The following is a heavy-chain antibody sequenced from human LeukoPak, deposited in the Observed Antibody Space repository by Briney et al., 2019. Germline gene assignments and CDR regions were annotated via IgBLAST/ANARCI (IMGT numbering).Heavy chain of an antibody. CDR2: IYYSGST. CDR1: GGSISSSSYY. J-gene: IGHJ6*02. V-gene: IGHV4-39*01. Sequence: PSETLSLTCTVSGGSISSSSYYWGWIRQPPGKGLEWIGSIYYSGSTYYNPSLKSRVTISVDTSKNQFSLKLSSVTAADTAVYYCARGFMARGPNGMDVWGQGTTVTVSS. CDR3: ARGFMARGPNGMDV. D-gene: IGHD3-10*01.